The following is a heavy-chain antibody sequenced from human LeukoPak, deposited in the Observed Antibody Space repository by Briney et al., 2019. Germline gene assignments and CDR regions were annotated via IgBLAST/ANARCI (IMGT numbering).Heavy chain of an antibody. CDR2: ISSSSSLI. D-gene: IGHD4-11*01. CDR3: ARMPSYSNYAYYFMDV. V-gene: IGHV3-21*01. Sequence: GGSLRLSCAASGFTFSTYRMHWVRQAPGKGPEWVSSISSSSSLIKYADSQKGRFTISRDNAKNSLYLQMSGLRAEDTAVYYCARMPSYSNYAYYFMDVWGKGTTVTVSS. J-gene: IGHJ6*03. CDR1: GFTFSTYR.